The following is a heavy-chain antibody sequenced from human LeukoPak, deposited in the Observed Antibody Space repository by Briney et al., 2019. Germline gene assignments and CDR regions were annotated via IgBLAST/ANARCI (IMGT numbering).Heavy chain of an antibody. Sequence: PSETLSLTCTVSGYSISSGYYWGWIRQPPGKGLEWIGEINHSGSTNYNPSLKSRVTISVDTSKNQFSLKLSSVTAADTAVYYRARGQSQRRIVVVPAAVTTVTTPGWFDPWGQGTLVTVSS. J-gene: IGHJ5*02. D-gene: IGHD2-2*01. V-gene: IGHV4-38-2*02. CDR1: GYSISSGYY. CDR3: ARGQSQRRIVVVPAAVTTVTTPGWFDP. CDR2: INHSGST.